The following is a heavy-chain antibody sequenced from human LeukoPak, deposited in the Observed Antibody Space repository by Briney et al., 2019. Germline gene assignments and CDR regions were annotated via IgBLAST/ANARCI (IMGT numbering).Heavy chain of an antibody. V-gene: IGHV1-69*04. D-gene: IGHD4-17*01. CDR2: IIPILGIA. CDR1: GGTFSSYA. CDR3: ARADYGDSNWFDP. J-gene: IGHJ5*02. Sequence: SVKVSCKASGGTFSSYAISWVRQAPGQGLEWMGRIIPILGIANYAQKFQGRVTITADKSTSTAYMELSSLRSEDTAVYYCARADYGDSNWFDPWGQGTLVTVSS.